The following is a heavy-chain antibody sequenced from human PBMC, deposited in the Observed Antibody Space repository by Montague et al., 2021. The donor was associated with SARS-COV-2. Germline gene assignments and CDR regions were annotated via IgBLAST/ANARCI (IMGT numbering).Heavy chain of an antibody. CDR3: ARDIAVAGLFDY. V-gene: IGHV4-61*02. J-gene: IGHJ4*03. D-gene: IGHD6-19*01. Sequence: TLSLTCTVSGGSISSGSYYWSWIRQPAGKGLEWIGRISISGSTNYNPSLKSRVTISVDTSKNQFSLKLSSVTAADTAVYYCARDIAVAGLFDYWGPGTTVTVSS. CDR1: GGSISSGSYY. CDR2: ISISGST.